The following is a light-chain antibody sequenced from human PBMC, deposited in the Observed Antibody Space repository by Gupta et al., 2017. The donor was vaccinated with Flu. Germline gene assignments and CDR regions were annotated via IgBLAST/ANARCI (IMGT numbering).Light chain of an antibody. J-gene: IGLJ3*02. CDR3: SSYTSSIWV. CDR2: EVT. Sequence: QSALTQPASVSGSPGQSITISCTGTSSDVGGYNYVSWYQQYPGKAPTRMMYEVTNRPSGVSNRFSGSKSGNKASLTISGLQAEDEADDYCSSYTSSIWVFGGGTKLTVL. V-gene: IGLV2-14*01. CDR1: SSDVGGYNY.